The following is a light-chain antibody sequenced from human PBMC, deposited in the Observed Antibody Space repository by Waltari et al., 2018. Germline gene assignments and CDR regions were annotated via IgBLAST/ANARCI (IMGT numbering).Light chain of an antibody. CDR2: DLT. V-gene: IGLV2-14*01. Sequence: QSVLTQPASVSGSPGQPITISCTGTNSDIGSSSYVSWYQQYPGKAPKLIIYDLTERPSGVSTRFSGSKSGNTASLTISGLQADDEADYFCSSYTGRGTVIFGRGTMVTAL. CDR1: NSDIGSSSY. J-gene: IGLJ2*01. CDR3: SSYTGRGTVI.